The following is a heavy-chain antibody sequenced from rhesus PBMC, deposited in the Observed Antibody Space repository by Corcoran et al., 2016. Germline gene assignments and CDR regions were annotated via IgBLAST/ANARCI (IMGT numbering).Heavy chain of an antibody. J-gene: IGHJ4*01. CDR1: GGPVSSSNW. Sequence: QVQLQESGPGLVKPSETLSLTCAVSGGPVSSSNWWSWIRQPPGKGLEWIGYISGSSGSTYYNPSLKSRVTISTDTSKNQFALKLSSVTAADTAVYYCARDPKAMTLDYWGQGVLVTVSS. V-gene: IGHV4-65*01. CDR3: ARDPKAMTLDY. D-gene: IGHD1-32*01. CDR2: ISGSSGST.